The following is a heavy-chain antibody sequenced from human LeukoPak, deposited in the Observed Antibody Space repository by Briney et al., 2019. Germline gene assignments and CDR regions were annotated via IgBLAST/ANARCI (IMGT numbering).Heavy chain of an antibody. D-gene: IGHD3-10*01. CDR2: ISYDRSNK. CDR1: GFTFSSYA. V-gene: IGHV3-30-3*01. CDR3: ARDPRTMVRGGMDV. Sequence: GGSLRLSCAASGFTFSSYAMHWVRQAPGKGLEWVAVISYDRSNKYYADSVKGRFTISRDNSKNTLYLQMNSLRAEDTAVYYCARDPRTMVRGGMDVWGQGTTVTVSS. J-gene: IGHJ6*02.